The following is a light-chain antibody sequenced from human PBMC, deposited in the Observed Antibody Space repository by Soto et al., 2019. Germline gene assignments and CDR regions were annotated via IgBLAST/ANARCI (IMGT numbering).Light chain of an antibody. CDR3: HQRTNWPSIT. V-gene: IGKV3-11*02. Sequence: EIVLTQSPATLSLSPGETATLSCRASQSVSNYLAWYQHKPGQAPRLLIYGASNRATGVSARISGSGSGRDFSLTINCLEPEDSAVYYCHQRTNWPSITFGQGTRLEI. J-gene: IGKJ5*01. CDR1: QSVSNY. CDR2: GAS.